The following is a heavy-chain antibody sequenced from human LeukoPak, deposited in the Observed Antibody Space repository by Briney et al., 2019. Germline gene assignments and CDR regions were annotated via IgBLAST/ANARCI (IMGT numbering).Heavy chain of an antibody. CDR2: IYHSGST. Sequence: SETLSLTCTVSGGSMSSYYWSWLRQPPGVGLEWIAYIYHSGSTNYNPSLKSRVTISVDTSRNQFSLNLSSVTAADTAIYYCARGRGYSYGTFDSWGQGTLVTVSS. CDR3: ARGRGYSYGTFDS. V-gene: IGHV4-59*01. D-gene: IGHD5-18*01. J-gene: IGHJ4*02. CDR1: GGSMSSYY.